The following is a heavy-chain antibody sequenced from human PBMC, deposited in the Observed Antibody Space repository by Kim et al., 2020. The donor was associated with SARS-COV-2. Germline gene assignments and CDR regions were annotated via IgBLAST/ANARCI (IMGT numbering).Heavy chain of an antibody. CDR3: AKDIGGLGCYYYYYGMVV. Sequence: GGSLRLSCAASGFTFGDYAMHWVRQAPGKGLEWVSGISWNSGSIGYADSVKGRFPISRDNAKNSLYLQMNSLRAEDTALYYCAKDIGGLGCYYYYYGMVVWGQGATFTVSS. D-gene: IGHD2-8*01. CDR1: GFTFGDYA. J-gene: IGHJ6*02. CDR2: ISWNSGSI. V-gene: IGHV3-9*01.